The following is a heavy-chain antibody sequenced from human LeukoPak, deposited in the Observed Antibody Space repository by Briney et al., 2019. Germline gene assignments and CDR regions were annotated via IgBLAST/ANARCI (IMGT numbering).Heavy chain of an antibody. D-gene: IGHD3-9*01. CDR3: AREDWYLDP. Sequence: PGGSLRLSCAASGFSFSSYWMHWVRQAPGKGLVWVSGIKHDGSNTCYTDSVKGRFTISSDTAKNTLYLQMNRLRAENTAVYYGAREDWYLDPWGQGTLVTV. CDR1: GFSFSSYW. V-gene: IGHV3-74*01. CDR2: IKHDGSNT. J-gene: IGHJ5*02.